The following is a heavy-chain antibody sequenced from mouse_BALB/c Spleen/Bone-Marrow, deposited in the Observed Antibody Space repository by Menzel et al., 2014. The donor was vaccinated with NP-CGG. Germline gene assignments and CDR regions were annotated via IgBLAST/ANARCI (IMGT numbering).Heavy chain of an antibody. Sequence: DVMLVESGGGLVQPGGSLKLSCAASGFTFSNYGLSWVRQTPDRRLEYVANINRNGGEIYYPDSVKGRFTISRDNARNTLNLQMSSLKSEDTAMYFCSRGVDGQSWFAYWGQGTLVTVSA. CDR3: SRGVDGQSWFAY. CDR1: GFTFSNYG. D-gene: IGHD2-3*01. J-gene: IGHJ3*01. CDR2: INRNGGEI. V-gene: IGHV5-6-3*01.